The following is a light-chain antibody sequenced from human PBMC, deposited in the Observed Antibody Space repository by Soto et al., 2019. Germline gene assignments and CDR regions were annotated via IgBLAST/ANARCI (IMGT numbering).Light chain of an antibody. CDR3: QQLNTYPVT. CDR1: QSITTY. J-gene: IGKJ2*01. Sequence: PMNQSLSSVSAYVEGRVTINCRASQSITTYLNWYRQKPGKAPKLLISAASTLQSGVPARFSGSGSGTDFTLSITSLQPEDFATYYCQQLNTYPVTF. CDR2: AAS. V-gene: IGKV1-39*01.